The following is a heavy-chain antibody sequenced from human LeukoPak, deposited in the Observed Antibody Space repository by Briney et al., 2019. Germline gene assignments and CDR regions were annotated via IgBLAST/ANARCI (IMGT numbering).Heavy chain of an antibody. CDR1: GFAFSTYT. CDR2: ISSSSSNI. J-gene: IGHJ4*02. Sequence: GGSPRLSCAASGFAFSTYTMNWVRQAPGKGLEWISHISSSSSNIYYADSVKGRFTISRDNAKNSLYLQMNSLRAEDTAVYYCARAGIAAAGDWGQGTLVTVSS. CDR3: ARAGIAAAGD. V-gene: IGHV3-48*04. D-gene: IGHD6-13*01.